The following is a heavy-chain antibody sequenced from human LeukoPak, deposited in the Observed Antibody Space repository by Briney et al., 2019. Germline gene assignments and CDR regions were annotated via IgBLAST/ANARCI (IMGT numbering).Heavy chain of an antibody. V-gene: IGHV3-30*04. J-gene: IGHJ3*02. Sequence: GGSLRLSCAASGFTFSSYAMHWVRQAPGKGLEWVAVISYDGSNKYYADSVKGRFTISRDNSKNTLYLQMNSLRAEDTAVYYCARGIVGANSDAFDIWGQGTMVTVSS. CDR2: ISYDGSNK. CDR3: ARGIVGANSDAFDI. CDR1: GFTFSSYA. D-gene: IGHD1-26*01.